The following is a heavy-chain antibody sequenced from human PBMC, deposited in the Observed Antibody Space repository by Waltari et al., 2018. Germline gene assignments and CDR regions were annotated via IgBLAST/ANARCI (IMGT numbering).Heavy chain of an antibody. J-gene: IGHJ6*02. Sequence: EVQLLESGGGLVQPGGSLRLSCAASGFAFSSYAMSWVRQAPGKGLEWVSAISGSGGSTYYADSVKGRFTISRDNSKNTLYLQMNSLRAEDTAVYYCAKDGGITMIVVVNYGMDVWGQGTTVTVSS. CDR1: GFAFSSYA. CDR3: AKDGGITMIVVVNYGMDV. V-gene: IGHV3-23*01. CDR2: ISGSGGST. D-gene: IGHD3-22*01.